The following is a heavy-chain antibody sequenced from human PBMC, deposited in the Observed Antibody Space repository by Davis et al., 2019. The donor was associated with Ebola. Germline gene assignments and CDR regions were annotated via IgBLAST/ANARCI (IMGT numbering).Heavy chain of an antibody. D-gene: IGHD4-11*01. CDR3: ARDHDYSNHRTGVHYYYGMDV. Sequence: ASVKVSCKASGYTFTNYGITWVRQAPGQGLEWMGWISAYNGNTNYAQRFQDRVTMTTDTSTNTAYMEVSSLGYDDTAVYYCARDHDYSNHRTGVHYYYGMDVWGQGTTVTVSS. V-gene: IGHV1-18*04. CDR2: ISAYNGNT. J-gene: IGHJ6*02. CDR1: GYTFTNYG.